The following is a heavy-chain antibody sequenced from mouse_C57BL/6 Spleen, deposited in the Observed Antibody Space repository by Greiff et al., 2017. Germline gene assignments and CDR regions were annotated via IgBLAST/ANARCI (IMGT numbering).Heavy chain of an antibody. J-gene: IGHJ4*01. CDR1: GYTFTSYW. CDR3: ARINDYDYAMDY. Sequence: QVQLKQPGAELVKPGASVKMSCKASGYTFTSYWITWVKQRPGQGLEWIGDIYPGSGSTNYNEKFKSKATLTVDTSSSTAYMQLSSLTSEDSAVYYCARINDYDYAMDYWGQGTSVTVSS. V-gene: IGHV1-55*01. CDR2: IYPGSGST. D-gene: IGHD2-4*01.